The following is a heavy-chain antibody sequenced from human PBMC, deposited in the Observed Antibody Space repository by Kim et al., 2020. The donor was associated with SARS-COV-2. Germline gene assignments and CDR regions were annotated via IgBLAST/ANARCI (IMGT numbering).Heavy chain of an antibody. CDR2: IYYSGST. Sequence: SETLSLTCTVSGGSISSGGYYWSWIRQHPGKGLEWIGYIYYSGSTYSNPSLKSRVTISVDTSKNQFPLKLSSVTAADTAVYYCARTVTRGTWYFDYWGQGTLVTVSS. V-gene: IGHV4-31*03. J-gene: IGHJ4*02. D-gene: IGHD4-17*01. CDR1: GGSISSGGYY. CDR3: ARTVTRGTWYFDY.